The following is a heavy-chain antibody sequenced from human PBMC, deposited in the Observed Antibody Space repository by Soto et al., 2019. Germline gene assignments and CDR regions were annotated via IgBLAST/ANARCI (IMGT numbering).Heavy chain of an antibody. Sequence: QVQLVQSGAEVKKPGSSVKVSCKASGGTFSSYAISWVRQAPGPGLEWVGGIIPIFGTANYAQKLNGSVTITADKSTSTAYVDLNSLRYEDTAVYSCPRVNRAPGSPYYYYYGMDVWGLGTTFTVCS. CDR3: PRVNRAPGSPYYYYYGMDV. CDR2: IIPIFGTA. D-gene: IGHD6-13*01. CDR1: GGTFSSYA. J-gene: IGHJ6*01. V-gene: IGHV1-69*06.